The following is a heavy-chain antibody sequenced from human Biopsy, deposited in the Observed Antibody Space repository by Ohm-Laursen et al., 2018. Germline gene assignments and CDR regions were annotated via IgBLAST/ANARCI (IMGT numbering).Heavy chain of an antibody. CDR3: AADINVWNVNY. J-gene: IGHJ4*02. Sequence: ASVKVSCKASGYTFTSYYMHWVRQAPGQGLEWMGIINPSGGSTTYAQKFQGRVTMTRDTSTSTVYMEVWRLRSDDTAVYYCAADINVWNVNYWGQGTQVIVSS. CDR2: INPSGGST. D-gene: IGHD1-1*01. CDR1: GYTFTSYY. V-gene: IGHV1-46*01.